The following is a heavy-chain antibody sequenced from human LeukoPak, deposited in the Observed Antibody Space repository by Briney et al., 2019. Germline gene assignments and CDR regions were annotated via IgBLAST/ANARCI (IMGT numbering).Heavy chain of an antibody. V-gene: IGHV7-4-1*02. CDR2: INTNTGNP. D-gene: IGHD3-10*01. CDR3: ARDLWFGEPLPLGHWFDP. J-gene: IGHJ5*02. CDR1: GYTFTSYA. Sequence: ASVKVSCKASGYTFTSYAMNWVRQAPGQGLEWMGWINTNTGNPTYAQGFTGRFVFSLDTSVSTAYLQISSLKAEDTAAYYCARDLWFGEPLPLGHWFDPWGQGTLVTVSS.